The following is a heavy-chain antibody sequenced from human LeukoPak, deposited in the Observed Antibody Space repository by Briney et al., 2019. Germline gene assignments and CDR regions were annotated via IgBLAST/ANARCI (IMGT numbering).Heavy chain of an antibody. CDR3: ARGIRKTEYYFDY. V-gene: IGHV4-30-2*01. CDR2: IYHSGST. Sequence: PSQTLSLTCAVSGGSISSGGYSWSWIRQPPGKGLEWIGYIYHSGSTYYNPSLKSRVTISVDRSENQFSLKLSSVTAADTAVYYCARGIRKTEYYFDYWGQGTLVTVSS. J-gene: IGHJ4*02. CDR1: GGSISSGGYS. D-gene: IGHD3-10*01.